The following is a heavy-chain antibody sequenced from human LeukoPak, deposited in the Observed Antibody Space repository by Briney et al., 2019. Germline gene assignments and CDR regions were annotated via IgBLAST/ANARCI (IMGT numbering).Heavy chain of an antibody. CDR1: ASGVAFTSHS. Sequence: PGGSLRLSCAASASGVAFTSHSMNWVRQAPGKGLEWLSYIHSSGDYIFYADSVKGRFTVSRDNARNSLYLQMNSLRAEDTAIYYCAREYNSRATFDYWGQGTLVTVSS. CDR2: IHSSGDYI. V-gene: IGHV3-21*05. D-gene: IGHD1-20*01. J-gene: IGHJ4*02. CDR3: AREYNSRATFDY.